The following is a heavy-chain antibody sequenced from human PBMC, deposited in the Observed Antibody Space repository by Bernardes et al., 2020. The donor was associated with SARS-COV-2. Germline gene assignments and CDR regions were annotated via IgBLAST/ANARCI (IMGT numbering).Heavy chain of an antibody. CDR3: AKPRRYSVYDYDY. Sequence: WESLRLSCAASGFTFSSYAMSWVRKAPAKGLEWVSAISGSGGSTYYADSVKGRFTISRDNSKNKLYLQMNSLRAVDTAVYYCAKPRRYSVYDYDYWGQGGLVTVSS. CDR1: GFTFSSYA. V-gene: IGHV3-23*01. J-gene: IGHJ4*02. CDR2: ISGSGGST. D-gene: IGHD5-12*01.